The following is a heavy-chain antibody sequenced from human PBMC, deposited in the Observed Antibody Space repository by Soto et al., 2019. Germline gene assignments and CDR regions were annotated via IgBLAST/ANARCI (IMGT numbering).Heavy chain of an antibody. CDR1: GYAFTTYG. J-gene: IGHJ4*02. CDR2: ISAHNGNT. V-gene: IGHV1-18*01. CDR3: ARGSYGDY. Sequence: QVHLVQSGAEVKKPGASVKVSCQGSGYAFTTYGITWVRQAPGQGLEWMGWISAHNGNTNYAQKLQGRVTVTRDTSTSTAYMELRSLRYDDTAVYYCARGSYGDYLGQGAMVTVSS. D-gene: IGHD3-10*01.